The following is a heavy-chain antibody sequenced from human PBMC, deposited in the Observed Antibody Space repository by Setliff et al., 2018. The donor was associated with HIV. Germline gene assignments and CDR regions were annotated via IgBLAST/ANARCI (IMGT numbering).Heavy chain of an antibody. Sequence: PGGSLRLSCAASGFTFSDAWMNWVRQAPGKGPEWVGRIKSESDGGTTDLAAPVKGRFTISRDDSDKTLYLQMNSLETEDTAMYYCTLGGSGSFDYWGQGTLVTVSS. J-gene: IGHJ4*02. CDR3: TLGGSGSFDY. D-gene: IGHD3-10*01. CDR1: GFTFSDAW. CDR2: IKSESDGGTT. V-gene: IGHV3-15*01.